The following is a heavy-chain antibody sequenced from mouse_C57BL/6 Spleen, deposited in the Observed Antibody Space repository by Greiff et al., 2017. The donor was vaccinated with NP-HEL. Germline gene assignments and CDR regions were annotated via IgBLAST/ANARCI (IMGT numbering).Heavy chain of an antibody. CDR1: GYTFTSYW. J-gene: IGHJ2*01. CDR3: ARSRGVVANDY. D-gene: IGHD1-1*01. CDR2: IDPSDSET. Sequence: VKLQQPGAELVRPGSSVKLSCKASGYTFTSYWMHWVKQRPIQGLEWIGNIDPSDSETHYNQKFKDKATLTVDKSSSTAYMQLSSLTSEDSAVYYCARSRGVVANDYWGQGTTLTVSS. V-gene: IGHV1-52*01.